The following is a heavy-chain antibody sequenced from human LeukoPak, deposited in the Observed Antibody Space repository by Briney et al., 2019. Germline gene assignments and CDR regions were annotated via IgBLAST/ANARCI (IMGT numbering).Heavy chain of an antibody. CDR1: GFTFSSYA. CDR3: AKDQGQDYGDYGAFDY. V-gene: IGHV3-23*01. D-gene: IGHD4-17*01. CDR2: ISGSGGST. Sequence: GRSLRLSCAASGFTFSSYAMSWVRQAPGKGLEWVSAISGSGGSTYYADSVKGRFTISRDNSKNTLYLQMNSLRAEDTAVYYCAKDQGQDYGDYGAFDYWGQGTLVTASS. J-gene: IGHJ4*02.